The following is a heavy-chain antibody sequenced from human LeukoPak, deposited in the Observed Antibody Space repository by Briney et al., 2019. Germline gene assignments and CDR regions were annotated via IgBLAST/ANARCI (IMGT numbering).Heavy chain of an antibody. Sequence: GASVKVSCKASGGTFSKNVVSWERQAPGQGLEWMGGIIPFFDVVSSAQRFQGRVTITADESTSTAYMELSSLRAEDTAVYYCARERYSSGWSAGHFD. D-gene: IGHD6-19*01. V-gene: IGHV1-69*13. J-gene: IGHJ4*01. CDR3: ARERYSSGWSAGHFD. CDR2: IIPFFDVV. CDR1: GGTFSKNV.